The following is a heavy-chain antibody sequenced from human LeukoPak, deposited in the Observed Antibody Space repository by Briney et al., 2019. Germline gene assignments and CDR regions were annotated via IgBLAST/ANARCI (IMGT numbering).Heavy chain of an antibody. CDR2: ISDSGGNT. Sequence: GGSLRLSCAASRFAFSSYAMSWVRQAPGKGLEWVSGISDSGGNTFYADSVKGRFTISRDNSKNTLYLQMNSLRAEDTATYYCAKEWANSPGEYFQYWGQGTLVTVSS. J-gene: IGHJ1*01. V-gene: IGHV3-23*01. CDR3: AKEWANSPGEYFQY. CDR1: RFAFSSYA. D-gene: IGHD7-27*01.